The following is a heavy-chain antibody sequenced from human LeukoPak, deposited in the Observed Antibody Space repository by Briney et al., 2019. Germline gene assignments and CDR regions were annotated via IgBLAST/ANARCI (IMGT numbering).Heavy chain of an antibody. CDR1: GITFGSYW. CDR2: IKPDGSEK. V-gene: IGHV3-7*05. D-gene: IGHD6-19*01. CDR3: ARGRMAVAGSHEY. Sequence: GGSPRLSCAASGITFGSYWTTWVRQAPGKGLECVANIKPDGSEKHYVDSVEGRFTISRDNAKNSLFLEMNSLRAEDTAVYYCARGRMAVAGSHEYWGQGTLVTVSS. J-gene: IGHJ4*02.